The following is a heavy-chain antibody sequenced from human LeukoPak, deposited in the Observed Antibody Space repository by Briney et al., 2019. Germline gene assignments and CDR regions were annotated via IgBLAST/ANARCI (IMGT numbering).Heavy chain of an antibody. D-gene: IGHD1-26*01. CDR2: IKQDGSEK. CDR1: GFTFSTYW. CDR3: ARDWAYTGGSYGVD. Sequence: GGSLRLSCAVSGFTFSTYWMSWVRQAPGKGLEWVANIKQDGSEKYYVDSVKGRLTISRDNVKNSLYLQMNSLRAEDTAVYYCARDWAYTGGSYGVDWGQGTLVTVSS. V-gene: IGHV3-7*01. J-gene: IGHJ4*02.